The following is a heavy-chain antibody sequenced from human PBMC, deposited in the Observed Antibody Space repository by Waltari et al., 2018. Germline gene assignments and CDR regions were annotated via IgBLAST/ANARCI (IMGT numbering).Heavy chain of an antibody. J-gene: IGHJ4*02. V-gene: IGHV3-30*02. CDR1: GFTFSDYG. CDR3: AKEDGVGPTTTSFNY. Sequence: QVQLVESGGGVVQSGGSLRLSCAASGFTFSDYGRHWVRQAPGKGLEWVAFIRYDGNNKYYADSVKGRFTISRDNSKNTLYLQMDSLRVEDTAVYYCAKEDGVGPTTTSFNYWGQGTLVTVSS. D-gene: IGHD1-26*01. CDR2: IRYDGNNK.